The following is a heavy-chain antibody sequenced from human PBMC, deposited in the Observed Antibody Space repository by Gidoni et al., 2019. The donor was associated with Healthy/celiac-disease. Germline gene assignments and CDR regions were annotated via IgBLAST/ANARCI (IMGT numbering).Heavy chain of an antibody. CDR2: INHSGST. Sequence: QVQLQQWGAGLLKPSETLSLTSAVLGGSSSGYYWSWIRQPPGKGLEWIGEINHSGSTNYNPSRKSRVTISVDTSKNQFSLKLSSVTAADTAVYYCARGGITMVRGARNAIWFDPWGQGTLVTVSS. V-gene: IGHV4-34*01. CDR3: ARGGITMVRGARNAIWFDP. D-gene: IGHD3-10*01. J-gene: IGHJ5*02. CDR1: GGSSSGYY.